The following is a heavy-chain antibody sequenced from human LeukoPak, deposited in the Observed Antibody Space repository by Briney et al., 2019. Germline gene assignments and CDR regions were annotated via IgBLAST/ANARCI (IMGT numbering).Heavy chain of an antibody. J-gene: IGHJ4*02. CDR1: GYTFTSYG. D-gene: IGHD1-1*01. CDR3: ARAEGKYNWNDESHFDY. Sequence: GASVKVSCKASGYTFTSYGISSVRQAPGQGLEWMGWISAYNGNTNYAQKLQGRVTMTTATSTSTAYMELRSLRSDDTAVYYCARAEGKYNWNDESHFDYWGQGTLVTVSS. V-gene: IGHV1-18*01. CDR2: ISAYNGNT.